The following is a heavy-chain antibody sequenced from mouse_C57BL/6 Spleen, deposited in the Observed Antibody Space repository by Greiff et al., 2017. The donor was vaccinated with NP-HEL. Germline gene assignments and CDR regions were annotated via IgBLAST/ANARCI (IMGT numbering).Heavy chain of an antibody. D-gene: IGHD3-2*02. CDR2: IYPGSGST. V-gene: IGHV1-55*01. CDR1: GYTFTSYW. Sequence: QVQLKQPGAELVKPGASVKMSCKASGYTFTSYWITWVKQRPGQGLEWIGDIYPGSGSTNYNEKFKSKATLTVDTSSSTAYMQLSSLTSEDSAVYYGAREGTAQATRMDYWGQGTSVTVSS. J-gene: IGHJ4*01. CDR3: AREGTAQATRMDY.